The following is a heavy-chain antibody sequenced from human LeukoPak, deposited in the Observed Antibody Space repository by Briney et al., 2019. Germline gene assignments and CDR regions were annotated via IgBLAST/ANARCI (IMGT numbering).Heavy chain of an antibody. J-gene: IGHJ5*02. CDR2: IRYDGSNK. CDR1: GFTFSSYG. CDR3: AKERITMVRGVREFDP. Sequence: GGSLRLSCAASGFTFSSYGMHWVRQAPGKGLDCVAFIRYDGSNKYYADSVKGRFTISRDNSKNTLYLQMNSLRAEDTAVYYCAKERITMVRGVREFDPWGQGTLVTVSS. D-gene: IGHD3-10*01. V-gene: IGHV3-30*02.